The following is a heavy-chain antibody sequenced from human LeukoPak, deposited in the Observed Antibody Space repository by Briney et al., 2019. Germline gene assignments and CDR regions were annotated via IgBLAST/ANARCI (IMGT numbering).Heavy chain of an antibody. J-gene: IGHJ4*02. Sequence: GGSLRLSCAASGFTFSCYAMSWLRLAPGRGLEWVSAISGSGGSTYYADSVKGRFTISRDNSKNTLFLQVSSLRAEDTAVYYCAKDRYSYAFEYFESWGQGTLVTVSS. CDR1: GFTFSCYA. V-gene: IGHV3-23*01. D-gene: IGHD3-16*01. CDR2: ISGSGGST. CDR3: AKDRYSYAFEYFES.